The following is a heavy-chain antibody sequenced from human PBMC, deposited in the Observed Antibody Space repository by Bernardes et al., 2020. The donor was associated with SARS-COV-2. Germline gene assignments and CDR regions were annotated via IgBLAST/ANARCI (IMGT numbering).Heavy chain of an antibody. V-gene: IGHV3-30*18. D-gene: IGHD3-10*01. CDR3: VKRRASFELWAGTFDS. J-gene: IGHJ4*02. Sequence: WGSLRLSCAASGFTFNNYGMHWVRQAPGKGLEWVAFISDEGSRKYYLDSLKGRFTISSDGSKSTLYLQMNSLTEDDTAIYYCVKRRASFELWAGTFDSWGQGTLVTVSS. CDR1: GFTFNNYG. CDR2: ISDEGSRK.